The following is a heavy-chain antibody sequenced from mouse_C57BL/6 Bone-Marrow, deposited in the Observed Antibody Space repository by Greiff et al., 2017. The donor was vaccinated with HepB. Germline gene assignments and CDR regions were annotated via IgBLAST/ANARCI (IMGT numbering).Heavy chain of an antibody. CDR3: ARDLRYAMDY. D-gene: IGHD1-1*01. Sequence: LQESGAELARPGASVKLSCKASGYTFTSYGISWVKQRTGQGLEWIGEIYPRSGNTYYNEKFKGKATLTADKSSSTAYMELRSLTSEDSAVYFCARDLRYAMDYWGQGTSVTVSS. J-gene: IGHJ4*01. CDR2: IYPRSGNT. V-gene: IGHV1-81*01. CDR1: GYTFTSYG.